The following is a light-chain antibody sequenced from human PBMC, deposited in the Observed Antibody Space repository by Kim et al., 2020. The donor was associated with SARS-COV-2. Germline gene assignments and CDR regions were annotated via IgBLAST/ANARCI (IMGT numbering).Light chain of an antibody. CDR2: LNSDGSH. V-gene: IGLV4-69*01. CDR3: QTWGTGSWL. J-gene: IGLJ3*02. Sequence: ASVNLTCTRSSGHDTYAIAWHQQQPEKGPRYLMKLNSDGSHKKGDGIPDRFSGSSSGAERYLTISSLHSEDEADYYCQTWGTGSWLFGGGTQLTVL. CDR1: SGHDTYA.